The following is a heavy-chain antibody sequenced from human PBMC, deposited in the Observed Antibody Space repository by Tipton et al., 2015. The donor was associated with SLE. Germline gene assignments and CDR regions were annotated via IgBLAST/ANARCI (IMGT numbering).Heavy chain of an antibody. J-gene: IGHJ3*02. CDR3: ARVGRLTMVQEAFDI. D-gene: IGHD3-10*01. CDR1: GGSISSGGYS. CDR2: IYYSGST. Sequence: TLSLTCAVSGGSISSGGYSWSWIRQPPGKGLEWIGYIYYSGSTNYNPSPKSRVTISVDTSKNQFSLKLSSVTAADTAVYYCARVGRLTMVQEAFDIWGQGTMVTVPS. V-gene: IGHV4-61*08.